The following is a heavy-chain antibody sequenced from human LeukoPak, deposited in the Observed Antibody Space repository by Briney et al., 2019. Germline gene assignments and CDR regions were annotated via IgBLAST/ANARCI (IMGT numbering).Heavy chain of an antibody. CDR1: GYTFTSYY. D-gene: IGHD3-3*01. V-gene: IGHV1-46*01. CDR2: INPSGGST. CDR3: ASGPIPYYDFWSGYPRFDP. Sequence: GASVKVSCKASGYTFTSYYMHLVRQAPGQGLEWMGIINPSGGSTSYAQKFQGRVTMTRDTSTSTVYMELSSLRSEDTAVYYCASGPIPYYDFWSGYPRFDPWGQGTLVTASS. J-gene: IGHJ5*02.